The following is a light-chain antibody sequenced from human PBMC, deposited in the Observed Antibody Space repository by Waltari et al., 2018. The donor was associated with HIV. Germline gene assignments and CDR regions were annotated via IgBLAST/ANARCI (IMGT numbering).Light chain of an antibody. J-gene: IGKJ2*01. CDR1: QSLF. CDR3: MQRREFPYT. CDR2: TLS. V-gene: IGKV2-40*01. Sequence: DFVMTQSPLSLPVTPGEPASVSCRSSQSLFLDWYLQKPGQSPQLLIYTLSSRAPGVPDRFSGSGSDTEFTLKISRVEAEDVGVYYCMQRREFPYTFGQGTKLEI.